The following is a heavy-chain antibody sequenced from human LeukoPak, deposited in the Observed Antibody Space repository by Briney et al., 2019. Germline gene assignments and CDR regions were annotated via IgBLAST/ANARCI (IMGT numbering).Heavy chain of an antibody. D-gene: IGHD4-23*01. CDR3: VKDFRWALDY. CDR2: IRFDGSGK. CDR1: GFSFNKFG. J-gene: IGHJ4*02. V-gene: IGHV3-30*02. Sequence: GGSLSLSCAASGFSFNKFGMHWARQAQAKGLEWVAYIRFDGSGKYYADSVLGRFTISRDNSKNTLYLQMNSLRVEDTAVYYCVKDFRWALDYWGQGTLVTVSS.